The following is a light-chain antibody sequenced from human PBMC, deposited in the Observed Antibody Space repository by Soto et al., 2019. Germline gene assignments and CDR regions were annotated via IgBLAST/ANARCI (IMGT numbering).Light chain of an antibody. CDR1: SSDVGGYNY. CDR2: DVS. Sequence: QSALTQPRSVSGSPGPSVTISCTGTSSDVGGYNYVSWYQQHPGKAPKFMIYDVSKRPSGVPDRFSGSKSGNTASLTISGLQAEDEADYYCCSYAVTYYVFGTGPKLTVL. V-gene: IGLV2-11*01. J-gene: IGLJ1*01. CDR3: CSYAVTYYV.